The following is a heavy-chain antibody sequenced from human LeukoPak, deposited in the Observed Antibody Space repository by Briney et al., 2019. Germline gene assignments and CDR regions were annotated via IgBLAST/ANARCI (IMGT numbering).Heavy chain of an antibody. J-gene: IGHJ4*02. CDR3: ARGGLKWELLPARARKSYYFDY. Sequence: SETLSLTCAFYGGSFSGYYWSWIRQPPGKGLEWIGEINHSGGTKYNPSLKSRVTISLDTSKNQFSLKLSSVTAADTAVYYCARGGLKWELLPARARKSYYFDYWGQGTLVTVSS. V-gene: IGHV4-34*01. D-gene: IGHD1-26*01. CDR1: GGSFSGYY. CDR2: INHSGGT.